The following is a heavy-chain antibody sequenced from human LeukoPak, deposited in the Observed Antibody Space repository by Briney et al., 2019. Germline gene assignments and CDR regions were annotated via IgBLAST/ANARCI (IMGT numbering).Heavy chain of an antibody. CDR1: GGSISSSSYY. CDR2: IYYSGST. Sequence: SETLSLTCTVSGGSISSSSYYWGWIRQPPGKGLEWIGSIYYSGSTYYNPSFKSRVTISVDTSKNQFSLKLSSVTAADTAVYYCARWTTVTTYWGQGTLVTVSS. J-gene: IGHJ4*02. V-gene: IGHV4-39*01. CDR3: ARWTTVTTY. D-gene: IGHD4-17*01.